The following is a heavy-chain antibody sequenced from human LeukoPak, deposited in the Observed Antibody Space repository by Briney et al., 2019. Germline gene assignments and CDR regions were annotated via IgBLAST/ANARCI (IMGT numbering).Heavy chain of an antibody. J-gene: IGHJ4*02. Sequence: PGGSLRLSCAASGFTFSRHWMSWVRQAPGKGLEWVANIKQDGSGNYYVASVKGRFTISRDNAKNSLYLQMNSLRAEDTAVYYCAREGNYNFDFWGQGTLVTVSS. CDR3: AREGNYNFDF. V-gene: IGHV3-7*04. CDR1: GFTFSRHW. D-gene: IGHD3-3*01. CDR2: IKQDGSGN.